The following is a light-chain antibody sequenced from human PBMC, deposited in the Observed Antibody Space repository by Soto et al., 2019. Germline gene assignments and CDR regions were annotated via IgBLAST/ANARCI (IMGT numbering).Light chain of an antibody. J-gene: IGLJ2*01. Sequence: QSVLTQPPSVSGAPGQRVTISCTGSRSDIGAGYGVHWYQQLPGTAPRLVMHGDNDRHSGVPDRFSGSKSGTSASLTITRLQAEDEAHDYCQSYDSSLTAVVFGGGTKLTVL. CDR2: GDN. CDR3: QSYDSSLTAVV. CDR1: RSDIGAGYG. V-gene: IGLV1-40*01.